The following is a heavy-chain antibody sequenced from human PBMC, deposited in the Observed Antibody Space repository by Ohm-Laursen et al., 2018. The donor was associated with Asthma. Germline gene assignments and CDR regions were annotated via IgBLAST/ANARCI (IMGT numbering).Heavy chain of an antibody. CDR1: GFTFNFFA. D-gene: IGHD1-26*01. J-gene: IGHJ4*02. CDR3: GKGQWEYDY. V-gene: IGHV3-23*01. CDR2: IGHDGHDA. Sequence: SLRLSCSASGFTFNFFAMSWARQAPGKGLEWVSGIGHDGHDAYYADSVKGRFSISRDNSKNTVYLQMNSLRAEDTAVYYCGKGQWEYDYWGQGTLVTVSS.